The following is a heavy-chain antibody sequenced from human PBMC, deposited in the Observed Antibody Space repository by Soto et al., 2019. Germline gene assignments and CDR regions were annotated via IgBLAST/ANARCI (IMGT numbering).Heavy chain of an antibody. Sequence: GGSLRLCCAASGFTFSSYAMSWLRQAPGKGLEWVSAISGSGGSTYYADSVKGRFTISRDNSKNTLYLQMNSLRAEDTAVYYCATWGQWLYYYYGMDVWGQGTTVTVS. CDR1: GFTFSSYA. CDR3: ATWGQWLYYYYGMDV. D-gene: IGHD6-19*01. CDR2: ISGSGGST. V-gene: IGHV3-23*01. J-gene: IGHJ6*02.